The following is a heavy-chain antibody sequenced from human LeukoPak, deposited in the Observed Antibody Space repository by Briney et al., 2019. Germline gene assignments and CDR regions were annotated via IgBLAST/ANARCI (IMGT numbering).Heavy chain of an antibody. V-gene: IGHV1-18*01. D-gene: IGHD6-13*01. CDR3: ARDRHIAAAVYYYYMDV. CDR1: GYTFTSYI. J-gene: IGHJ6*03. CDR2: INAYNGNT. Sequence: ASVKVSCKASGYTFTSYIISWVRQAPGQGLGGLGWINAYNGNTDYAQRHKRRVTMTTDTSTSTAYVELRSLRSDDTAVYYCARDRHIAAAVYYYYMDVWGKGTPVTVSS.